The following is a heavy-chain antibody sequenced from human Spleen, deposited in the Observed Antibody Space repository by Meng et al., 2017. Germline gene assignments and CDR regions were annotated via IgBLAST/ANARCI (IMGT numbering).Heavy chain of an antibody. V-gene: IGHV3-30*18. D-gene: IGHD4-17*01. Sequence: QVQLVESGGGVVQPGSSLRLSCAASGFTFFNYAMHWVRQAPGKGLEWVAVISYAGSNKFYADSVKGRFTISKDSSKNTLSLQMNSLRTEDTAVYYCAKDYGVNYWGQGALVTVSS. CDR2: ISYAGSNK. CDR3: AKDYGVNY. CDR1: GFTFFNYA. J-gene: IGHJ4*02.